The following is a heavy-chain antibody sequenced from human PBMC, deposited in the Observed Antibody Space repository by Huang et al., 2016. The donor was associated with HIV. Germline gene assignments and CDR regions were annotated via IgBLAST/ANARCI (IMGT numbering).Heavy chain of an antibody. CDR2: IKEDESEK. CDR3: ATKTAAMDI. CDR1: TFRFGAYW. V-gene: IGHV3-7*01. J-gene: IGHJ6*02. Sequence: VESGGRLVQPGGSIRLSCVGSTFRFGAYWMSWVRQSPGKGVEWVANIKEDESEKYYVDSVKGRFNISRDNAKKVLFLEMNNVRVEDMATYYCATKTAAMDIWGQGTTVTVS. D-gene: IGHD1-7*01.